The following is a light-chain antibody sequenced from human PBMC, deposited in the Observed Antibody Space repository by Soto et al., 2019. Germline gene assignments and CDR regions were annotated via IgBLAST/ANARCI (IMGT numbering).Light chain of an antibody. CDR3: QEYKSTT. CDR2: DAS. Sequence: DIQMTQSPSTLSASLGDRVTITCRASKSIRDWLACYQQKPGKAPKLLIYDASTLQSGVASRFSGSGSGTEFNLTISSLQPDDFAAYYCQEYKSTTFGKGTKLDIE. V-gene: IGKV1-5*01. CDR1: KSIRDW. J-gene: IGKJ2*01.